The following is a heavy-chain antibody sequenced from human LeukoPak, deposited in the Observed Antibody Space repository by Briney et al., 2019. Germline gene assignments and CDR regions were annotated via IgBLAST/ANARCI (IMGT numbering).Heavy chain of an antibody. D-gene: IGHD6-19*01. V-gene: IGHV4-38-2*02. CDR1: GYSMSGGYY. CDR3: ARQIAVSGDWAFDI. Sequence: SETLSLTCTVSGYSMSGGYYWGWIRQPPGKGLEWIARDYPSATTYYNPSLKRRATISLDTSKKEFSLRLTSLTAADTAVYYCARQIAVSGDWAFDIWGQGTMVTVSS. J-gene: IGHJ3*02. CDR2: DYPSATT.